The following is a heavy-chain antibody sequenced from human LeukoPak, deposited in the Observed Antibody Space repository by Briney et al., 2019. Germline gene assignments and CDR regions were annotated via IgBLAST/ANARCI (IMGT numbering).Heavy chain of an antibody. D-gene: IGHD6-13*01. CDR3: AREGVAAAGKLDY. J-gene: IGHJ4*02. V-gene: IGHV4-59*01. Sequence: SETLSLTCSVSGGSFSNYYWGWIRQPPGKGLEWIGYIYYSGSTNYNPSLKSRVTISLDTSKNQFSMNLISVTAADTAVYYCAREGVAAAGKLDYWGQGTLVTVPS. CDR2: IYYSGST. CDR1: GGSFSNYY.